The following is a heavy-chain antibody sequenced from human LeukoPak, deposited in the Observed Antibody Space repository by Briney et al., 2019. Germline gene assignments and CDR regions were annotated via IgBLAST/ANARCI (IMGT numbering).Heavy chain of an antibody. CDR1: GFTFSNYV. D-gene: IGHD6-13*01. CDR2: ISGSGGST. J-gene: IGHJ4*02. Sequence: GGSLRLSCAASGFTFSNYVMSWVRQAPGKGLEWVSVISGSGGSTYYADSVKGRFTISRDNSKNTLSLQMNSLRAEDTAVYYCAKSRGSSWYNAFDYWGQGALVTVSS. CDR3: AKSRGSSWYNAFDY. V-gene: IGHV3-23*01.